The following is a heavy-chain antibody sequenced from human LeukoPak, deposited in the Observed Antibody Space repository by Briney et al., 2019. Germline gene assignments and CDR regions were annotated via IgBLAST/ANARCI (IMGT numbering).Heavy chain of an antibody. Sequence: SETLSLTCTVSGGSISGFYWSWIRQPAEKGLEWIGRISSSGRTNYNPSLKSRVTMSEDTSKNQFSLKLTSMTAADTAVYYCARGLQNSGTSDYWGQGTLVTVSS. V-gene: IGHV4-4*07. D-gene: IGHD3-10*01. J-gene: IGHJ4*02. CDR2: ISSSGRT. CDR1: GGSISGFY. CDR3: ARGLQNSGTSDY.